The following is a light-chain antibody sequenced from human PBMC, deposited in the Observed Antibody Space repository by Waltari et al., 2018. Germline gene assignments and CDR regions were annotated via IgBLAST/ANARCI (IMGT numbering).Light chain of an antibody. J-gene: IGKJ4*01. Sequence: IQMTQSPPSLSASVGDRVTITCQASQYISNYLNWYQQKPGKAPKLLIYDASNLETGVPSRFSGSGSGTDFTFTISSLQPEDIATYYCQQYDNLPLTFGGGTKVEIK. V-gene: IGKV1-33*01. CDR3: QQYDNLPLT. CDR1: QYISNY. CDR2: DAS.